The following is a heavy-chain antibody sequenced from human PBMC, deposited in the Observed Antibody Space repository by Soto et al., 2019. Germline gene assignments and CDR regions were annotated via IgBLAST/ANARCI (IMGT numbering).Heavy chain of an antibody. V-gene: IGHV3-21*01. J-gene: IGHJ6*01. CDR3: ATLLVDWLPHSIKDV. CDR2: ISGSSSYK. D-gene: IGHD3-9*01. CDR1: ESSIRNYN. Sequence: PGGSLRLSCVGSESSIRNYNVHWVRQAPGKGLEWVSSISGSSSYKYYADSVTGRFTISRDNTKNSVFLELSSLRGEDTAVYYWATLLVDWLPHSIKDVWGQGTTVTVSS.